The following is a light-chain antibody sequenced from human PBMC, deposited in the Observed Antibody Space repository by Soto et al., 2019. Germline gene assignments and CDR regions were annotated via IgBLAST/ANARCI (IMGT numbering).Light chain of an antibody. V-gene: IGKV1-5*03. CDR3: QQYKSYST. CDR1: QNINKW. J-gene: IGKJ1*01. CDR2: EAS. Sequence: DIQMTQSPSTLSASVGDRVTITCRASQNINKWLAWYQQKPGKAPKLLIYEASTLEGGVPSRFIGSGSGTEFTLTISILQPDDFATYWCQQYKSYSTFGQGTKMDIK.